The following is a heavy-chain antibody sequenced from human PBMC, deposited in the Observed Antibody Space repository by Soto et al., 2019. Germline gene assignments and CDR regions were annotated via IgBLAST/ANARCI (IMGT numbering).Heavy chain of an antibody. CDR1: GFTFSSSA. Sequence: GGSLRLSCEASGFTFSSSAMSWVRQAPGRGLEWFSTISGSGGTPYYADSVKGRFTISRDNSKNTLYLVLNSLRAEDTAVYYCAMGLAAAGPLDYWSQGTLVTVSS. J-gene: IGHJ4*02. V-gene: IGHV3-23*01. D-gene: IGHD6-13*01. CDR3: AMGLAAAGPLDY. CDR2: ISGSGGTP.